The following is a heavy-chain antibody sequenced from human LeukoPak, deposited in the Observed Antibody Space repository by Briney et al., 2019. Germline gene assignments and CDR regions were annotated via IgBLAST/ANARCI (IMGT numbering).Heavy chain of an antibody. CDR2: ISAYNGNT. J-gene: IGHJ4*02. CDR1: GYTFTSYG. CDR3: ARNQYYYGSWPIDY. Sequence: GASVKVSCKASGYTFTSYGISWVRQAPGQGLEWMGWISAYNGNTNYAQKLQGRVTMTTDTSTSTAYMELRSLRSDDTAVYYCARNQYYYGSWPIDYWGQGTLVTLSS. D-gene: IGHD3-10*01. V-gene: IGHV1-18*01.